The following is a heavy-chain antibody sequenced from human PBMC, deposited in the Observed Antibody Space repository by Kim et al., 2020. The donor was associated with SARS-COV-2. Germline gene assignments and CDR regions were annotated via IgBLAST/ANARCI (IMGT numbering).Heavy chain of an antibody. J-gene: IGHJ5*02. V-gene: IGHV1-3*01. CDR3: ARDYGSASDYLRYFDWLLYGHWFDP. D-gene: IGHD3-9*01. CDR1: GYTFTSYA. Sequence: ASVKVSCKASGYTFTSYAMHWVRQAPGQRLEWMGWINAGNGNTKYSQKFQGRVTITRDTSASTAYMELSSLRSEDTAVYYCARDYGSASDYLRYFDWLLYGHWFDPWGQGTLVTVSS. CDR2: INAGNGNT.